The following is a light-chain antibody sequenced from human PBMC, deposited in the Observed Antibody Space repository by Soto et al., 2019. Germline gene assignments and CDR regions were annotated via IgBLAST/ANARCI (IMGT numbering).Light chain of an antibody. J-gene: IGKJ1*01. CDR1: QSVLYSSNNKNY. CDR2: WAS. V-gene: IGKV4-1*01. Sequence: DIVMTTSPDSLAVPLGERATINCKSSQSVLYSSNNKNYLALYQQKPGQPPKLLIYWASTRESGVPDRFSGSGSGTDFTLTISSLQAEDVAVYYCQQYYSTPPTFGQGTKVEIK. CDR3: QQYYSTPPT.